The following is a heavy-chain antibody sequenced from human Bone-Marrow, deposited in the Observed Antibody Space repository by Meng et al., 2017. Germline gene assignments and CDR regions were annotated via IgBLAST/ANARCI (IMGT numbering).Heavy chain of an antibody. CDR1: GGSISSGGYY. CDR2: IYYSGST. D-gene: IGHD3-10*01. V-gene: IGHV4-31*01. J-gene: IGHJ3*02. CDR3: ARGALVRGVFDAFDI. Sequence: VQLPESGPGLVKPSQTLSLTCTVSGGSISSGGYYWSWIRQHPGKGLEWIGYIYYSGSTYYNPSLKSLVTISVDTSKNQFSLKLSSVTAADTAVYYCARGALVRGVFDAFDIWGQGTMVTVSS.